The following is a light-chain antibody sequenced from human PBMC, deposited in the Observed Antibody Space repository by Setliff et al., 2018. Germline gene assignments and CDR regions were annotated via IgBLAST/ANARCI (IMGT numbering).Light chain of an antibody. CDR2: EVS. Sequence: QSALTQPPSASGSPGQSVTISRTGTSSDVGGYNYVSWYQQHPGKAPKLMIYEVSKWPSGVPDRFSGSKSGNTASLTVSGLQAEDEADYYCSSYAGGDIYVFGTGTKVTVL. V-gene: IGLV2-8*01. J-gene: IGLJ1*01. CDR1: SSDVGGYNY. CDR3: SSYAGGDIYV.